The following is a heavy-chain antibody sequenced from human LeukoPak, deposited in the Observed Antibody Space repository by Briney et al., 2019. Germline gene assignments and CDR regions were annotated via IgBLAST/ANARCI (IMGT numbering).Heavy chain of an antibody. CDR1: GYTFTSYG. D-gene: IGHD4-11*01. J-gene: IGHJ6*03. CDR3: AREISNSYYYYMDV. Sequence: ASVKVSCKASGYTFTSYGISWVRQAPGQGLEWMGWISAYNGNTNYAQKLQGRVTMTTDTSTSTAYMELRSLRSDDTAVYYCAREISNSYYYYMDVWGKGTTVTVSS. V-gene: IGHV1-18*01. CDR2: ISAYNGNT.